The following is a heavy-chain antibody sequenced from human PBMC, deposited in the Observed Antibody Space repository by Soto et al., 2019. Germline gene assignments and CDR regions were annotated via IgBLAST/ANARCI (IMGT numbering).Heavy chain of an antibody. CDR1: GGSLSNYG. CDR2: IIPVFGTA. Sequence: QVQLVQSGAEVKKPGSSVKVSCKASGGSLSNYGISWVRQAPGQGLEWMGGIIPVFGTANYAQKFQGRDPISADESTNIVYMDVTSLRSEDTAVYYCARGDATKLGLTTCYAMDVWGQGTTVTVSS. V-gene: IGHV1-69*12. J-gene: IGHJ6*02. D-gene: IGHD3-16*01. CDR3: ARGDATKLGLTTCYAMDV.